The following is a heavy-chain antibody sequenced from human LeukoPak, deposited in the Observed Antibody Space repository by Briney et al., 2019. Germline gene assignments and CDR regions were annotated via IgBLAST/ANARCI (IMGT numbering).Heavy chain of an antibody. D-gene: IGHD6-13*01. CDR2: IRVYNDNT. V-gene: IGHV1-18*01. CDR3: ARGVSSWYYSMDV. Sequence: ASVKVSCKASGYTFTTYGINWVRQAPGQGLEWMGGIRVYNDNTYYTQKLQGRVTMTADTSTSTAYMELGSLISDDTAVYYCARGVSSWYYSMDVWGQGTTVIVSS. CDR1: GYTFTTYG. J-gene: IGHJ6*02.